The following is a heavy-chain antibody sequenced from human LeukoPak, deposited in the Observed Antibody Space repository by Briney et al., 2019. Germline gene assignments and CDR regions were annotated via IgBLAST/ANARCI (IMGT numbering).Heavy chain of an antibody. D-gene: IGHD2-21*02. J-gene: IGHJ3*02. V-gene: IGHV4-59*01. Sequence: PSETLSLTCTVSGGSISSYYWSWIRQPPGKGLEWIGYIYYSGSTNYNPSLKSRVTISVDTSKNQFSLKLSSVTAADTAVCYCAREHSSSSVVTAISDAFDIWGQGTMVTVSS. CDR1: GGSISSYY. CDR3: AREHSSSSVVTAISDAFDI. CDR2: IYYSGST.